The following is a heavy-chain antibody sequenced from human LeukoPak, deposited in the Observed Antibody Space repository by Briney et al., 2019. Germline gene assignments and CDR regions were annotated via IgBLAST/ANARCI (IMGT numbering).Heavy chain of an antibody. V-gene: IGHV3-30*02. CDR2: IRYDGSNK. CDR1: GFTFDDYA. CDR3: ARDPAHYDSSTGGY. Sequence: GGSLRLSCAASGFTFDDYAMHWVRQAPGRGLEWVAFIRYDGSNKYYADSVKGRFTISRDNSKNTLYLQMNSLRAEDTAVYYCARDPAHYDSSTGGYWGQGTLVTVSS. J-gene: IGHJ4*02. D-gene: IGHD3-22*01.